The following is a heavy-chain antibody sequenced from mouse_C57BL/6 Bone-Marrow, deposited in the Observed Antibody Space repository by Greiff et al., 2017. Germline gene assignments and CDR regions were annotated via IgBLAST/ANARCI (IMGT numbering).Heavy chain of an antibody. CDR3: ARSGWLLLFAY. Sequence: QVQLQQPGTELAKPWASVKLSCKASGYPFTSYWMHWVKQRPGQGLEWIGNINPSNGGTNYNEKFKRKATLTVDKSSSTAYMQLSSLTSEDSAVYYCARSGWLLLFAYWGQGTLVTVSA. CDR1: GYPFTSYW. V-gene: IGHV1-53*01. D-gene: IGHD2-3*01. CDR2: INPSNGGT. J-gene: IGHJ3*01.